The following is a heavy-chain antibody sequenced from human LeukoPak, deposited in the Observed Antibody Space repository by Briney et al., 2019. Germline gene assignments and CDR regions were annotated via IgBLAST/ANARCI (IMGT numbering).Heavy chain of an antibody. CDR3: AGGRLVATSKAVAIDY. J-gene: IGHJ4*02. CDR2: INERGSST. Sequence: SGGSLRLSSAASGFTFSNSWLHWVRQAPGKGLVWVSRINERGSSTSYADSVKGRFTISRDNAKNTLYLQMNNLRADDTAVYYCAGGRLVATSKAVAIDYWGQGTLVTVSS. CDR1: GFTFSNSW. D-gene: IGHD5-12*01. V-gene: IGHV3-74*01.